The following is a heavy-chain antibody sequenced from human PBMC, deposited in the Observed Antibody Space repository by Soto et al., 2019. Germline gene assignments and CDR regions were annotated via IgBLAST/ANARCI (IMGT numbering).Heavy chain of an antibody. Sequence: PGGSLRLSCAASGFAFSSYGMHWVRQAPGKGLEWVAVISYDGSNKYYADSVKGRFTISRDNSKNTLYLQMNSLRAEDTAVYYCAKRASGYFDYWGQGTLVTVSS. CDR3: AKRASGYFDY. D-gene: IGHD3-10*01. J-gene: IGHJ4*02. CDR2: ISYDGSNK. V-gene: IGHV3-30*18. CDR1: GFAFSSYG.